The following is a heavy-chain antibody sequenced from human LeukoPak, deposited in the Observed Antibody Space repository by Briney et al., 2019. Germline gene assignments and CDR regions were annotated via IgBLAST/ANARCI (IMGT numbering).Heavy chain of an antibody. Sequence: GGSLRLSCAASGFTFSSYWMHWVRQAPGKGLVWVSRINSDGSSTSYADSVKGRFTISRDNAKNTLYLQMNSLRAEDTAVYYATAGMFYFDHWGQGTLITVSS. CDR2: INSDGSST. CDR3: TAGMFYFDH. J-gene: IGHJ4*02. V-gene: IGHV3-74*01. D-gene: IGHD3-10*02. CDR1: GFTFSSYW.